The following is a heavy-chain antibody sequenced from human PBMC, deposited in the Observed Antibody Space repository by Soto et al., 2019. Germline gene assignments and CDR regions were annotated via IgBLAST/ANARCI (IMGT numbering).Heavy chain of an antibody. V-gene: IGHV3-74*01. Sequence: GESLKISCAASGFTFSSYWMHWVRQAPGKGLVWVSRINSDGSSTSYADSVKGRFTISRDNAKNTLYLQMNSLRAEDTAVYYCAREGTVVPTEAFDYWGQGTLVTVSS. CDR1: GFTFSSYW. J-gene: IGHJ4*02. CDR3: AREGTVVPTEAFDY. D-gene: IGHD2-15*01. CDR2: INSDGSST.